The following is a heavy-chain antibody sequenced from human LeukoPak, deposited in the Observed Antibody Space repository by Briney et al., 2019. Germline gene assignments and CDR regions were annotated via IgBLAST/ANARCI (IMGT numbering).Heavy chain of an antibody. Sequence: SVKVSCKASGGTFSSYAISWVRQAAGQGLEWMGGIIPIFGTANYAQKFQGRVTITADESTSTAYMELSSLRSEDTAVYYCARGEGLQQNWFDPWGQGTLVTVSS. CDR1: GGTFSSYA. D-gene: IGHD1-1*01. CDR3: ARGEGLQQNWFDP. J-gene: IGHJ5*02. V-gene: IGHV1-69*01. CDR2: IIPIFGTA.